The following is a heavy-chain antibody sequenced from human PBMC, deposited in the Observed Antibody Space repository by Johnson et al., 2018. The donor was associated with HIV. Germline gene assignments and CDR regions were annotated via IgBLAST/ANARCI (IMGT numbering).Heavy chain of an antibody. J-gene: IGHJ3*02. CDR1: GFTFSSYA. V-gene: IGHV3-30*04. CDR2: ISYDGSNK. CDR3: AKDKGAAAGYDAFDI. Sequence: QVQLVESGGGVVQPERSLRLSCAASGFTFSSYAMHWVRQAPGKGLEWVAVISYDGSNKYYADSVKGRFTISRDNSKNTLYLQMNSLRAEDTAVYYCAKDKGAAAGYDAFDIWGQGTMVTVS. D-gene: IGHD6-13*01.